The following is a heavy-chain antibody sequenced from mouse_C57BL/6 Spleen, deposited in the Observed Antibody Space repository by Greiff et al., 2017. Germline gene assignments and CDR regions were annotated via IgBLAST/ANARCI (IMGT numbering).Heavy chain of an antibody. D-gene: IGHD2-4*01. CDR3: TGDDYDGGDFDY. J-gene: IGHJ2*01. Sequence: EVKLVESGGGLVQPGGSMKLSCVASGFTFSNYWMNWVRQSPEKGLEWVAQIRLKSDNYATHYAESVKGRFTISRDDSKSSVYLQMNNLRAEDTGIYYCTGDDYDGGDFDYWGQGTTLTVSS. V-gene: IGHV6-3*01. CDR2: IRLKSDNYAT. CDR1: GFTFSNYW.